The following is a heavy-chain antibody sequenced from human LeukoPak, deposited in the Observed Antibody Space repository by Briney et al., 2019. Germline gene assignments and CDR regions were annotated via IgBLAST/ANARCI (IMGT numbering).Heavy chain of an antibody. CDR3: TRQGRGYDHYYYYYYMDV. CDR2: IRSKANSYAT. Sequence: GGSLRLSGAASGFTFSGSAMHWVRQASGKGLEWVGRIRSKANSYATAYAASVKGRFTISRDDSKNTAYLQMNSLKTEDTAVYYCTRQGRGYDHYYYYYYMDVWGKGTTVTVSS. V-gene: IGHV3-73*01. CDR1: GFTFSGSA. D-gene: IGHD5-12*01. J-gene: IGHJ6*03.